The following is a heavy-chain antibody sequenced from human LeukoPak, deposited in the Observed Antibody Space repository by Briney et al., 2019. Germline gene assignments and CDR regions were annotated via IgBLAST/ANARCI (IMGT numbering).Heavy chain of an antibody. CDR3: AREGPPMYSSFFQGWFDP. CDR2: IFYSGST. Sequence: PSETLSLTCTVSGGSISTSNYYWGWIRQPPGKGLEWIGNIFYSGSTYYSPSLRSRVTISLDTSRNQFSLKLNSVTAADTAVYYCAREGPPMYSSFFQGWFDPWGQGTLVTVSS. D-gene: IGHD6-6*01. J-gene: IGHJ5*02. V-gene: IGHV4-39*07. CDR1: GGSISTSNYY.